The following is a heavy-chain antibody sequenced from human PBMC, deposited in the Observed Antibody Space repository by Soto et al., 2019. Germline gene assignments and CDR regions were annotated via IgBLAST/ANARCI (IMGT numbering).Heavy chain of an antibody. V-gene: IGHV4-61*05. Sequence: PSETLSLTCTVSGGSISSSSYYWGWIRQPPGKGLEWIGYIYYSGSTNYNPSLKSRVTISVDTSKNQFSLKLSSVTAADTAVYYCARRGCGGSCYSHDAFDIWGQGTMVTVSS. J-gene: IGHJ3*02. D-gene: IGHD2-15*01. CDR3: ARRGCGGSCYSHDAFDI. CDR2: IYYSGST. CDR1: GGSISSSSYY.